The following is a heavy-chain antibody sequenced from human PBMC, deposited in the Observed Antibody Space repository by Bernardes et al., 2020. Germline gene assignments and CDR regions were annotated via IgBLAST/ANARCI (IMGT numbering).Heavy chain of an antibody. CDR1: GGSISSSNW. D-gene: IGHD3-3*01. V-gene: IGHV4-4*02. J-gene: IGHJ6*02. CDR3: AREGHYDFWSGPGDYYGMDV. Sequence: SETLSLTCAVSGGSISSSNWWSWVRQPPGKGLEWIGEIYHSGSTNYNPSLKSRVTISVDKSKNQFSLKLSSVTAADTAVYYCAREGHYDFWSGPGDYYGMDVWGQGTTVTVSS. CDR2: IYHSGST.